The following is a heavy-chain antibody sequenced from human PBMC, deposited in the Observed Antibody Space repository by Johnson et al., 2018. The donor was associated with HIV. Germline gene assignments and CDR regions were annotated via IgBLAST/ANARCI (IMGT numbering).Heavy chain of an antibody. CDR1: GFTFDDYG. V-gene: IGHV3-30*03. CDR3: ARDSGTTRLSAFDI. Sequence: VQLVESGGGVVRPGGSLRLSCAASGFTFDDYGMSWVRQAPGKGLEWVAVISYDGSNKYYADSVKGRFTISRDNSKNTVDLQMNSLRAEDTAVYYCARDSGTTRLSAFDIWGQGTMVTVSS. CDR2: ISYDGSNK. D-gene: IGHD1-7*01. J-gene: IGHJ3*02.